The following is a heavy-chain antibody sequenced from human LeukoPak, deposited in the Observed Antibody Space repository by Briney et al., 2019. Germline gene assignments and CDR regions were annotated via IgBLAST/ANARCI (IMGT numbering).Heavy chain of an antibody. D-gene: IGHD3-10*01. Sequence: GGSLRLSCAASGFTFSSYAMSWVRQAPGKGLEWVSAISGSGGSTYYADSVKGRVTSYRDNSKNTLYLQMNSLRAEDTAVYYCAKDRQARITMVRGVYNWFDPWGQGTLVTVSS. J-gene: IGHJ5*02. CDR1: GFTFSSYA. CDR3: AKDRQARITMVRGVYNWFDP. CDR2: ISGSGGST. V-gene: IGHV3-23*01.